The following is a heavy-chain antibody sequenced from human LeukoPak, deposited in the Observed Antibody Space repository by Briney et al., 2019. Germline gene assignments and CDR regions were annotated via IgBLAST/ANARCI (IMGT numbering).Heavy chain of an antibody. CDR3: ARDLFSGYSYGYSPFQY. CDR1: GYTFTTDG. D-gene: IGHD5-18*01. V-gene: IGHV1-18*01. CDR2: ISAYIGNT. J-gene: IGHJ4*02. Sequence: GASVKVSCKASGYTFTTDGISWVRQAPGQGLEWIGWISAYIGNTNNAQKLQGRVTMTTDTSTSTAYMELRSLRSDDTAVYYCARDLFSGYSYGYSPFQYWGQGTLVTVSS.